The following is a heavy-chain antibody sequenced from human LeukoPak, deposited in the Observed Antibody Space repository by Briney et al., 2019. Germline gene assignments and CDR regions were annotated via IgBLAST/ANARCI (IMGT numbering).Heavy chain of an antibody. V-gene: IGHV3-64*01. J-gene: IGHJ4*02. Sequence: GGSLRLSCAASGFTFSSYAMHWVRQAPGKGLEYVSAISSNGGSTYYANSVKGRFTISRDNSKNTLYLQMGSLRAEDMAVYYCATSHPHAGTEVYFDYWGQGTLVTVSS. D-gene: IGHD1-1*01. CDR2: ISSNGGST. CDR1: GFTFSSYA. CDR3: ATSHPHAGTEVYFDY.